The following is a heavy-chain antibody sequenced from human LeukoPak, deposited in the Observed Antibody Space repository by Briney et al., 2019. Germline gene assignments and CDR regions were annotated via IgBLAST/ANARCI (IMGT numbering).Heavy chain of an antibody. V-gene: IGHV4-59*08. D-gene: IGHD3-10*01. Sequence: SATLSLTCAVYGGSFIGYYWSWIRQPPGKGLEWIGFLLYTGYTNYNPSLKRRVIISADTSKNQFSLRLSSVTAADTAVYYCARQSNYHGGAVLDYWSQGHLVTVSS. CDR3: ARQSNYHGGAVLDY. CDR2: LLYTGYT. J-gene: IGHJ4*02. CDR1: GGSFIGYY.